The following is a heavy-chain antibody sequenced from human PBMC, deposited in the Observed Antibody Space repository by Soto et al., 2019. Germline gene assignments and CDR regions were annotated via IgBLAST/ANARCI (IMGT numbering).Heavy chain of an antibody. CDR3: AKGSERNAGSGAAFDI. CDR2: ISSSGAAT. Sequence: EMQLLESGGGLVQPGGSLTLSCAASEVTLVNSAINWVRQAPGKGLEWVSTISSSGAATYYADFVKGRFTISRENSKNTMYMEMNSLRAEDTAVYYCAKGSERNAGSGAAFDIWGQGTMVTVSS. J-gene: IGHJ3*02. V-gene: IGHV3-23*01. CDR1: EVTLVNSA.